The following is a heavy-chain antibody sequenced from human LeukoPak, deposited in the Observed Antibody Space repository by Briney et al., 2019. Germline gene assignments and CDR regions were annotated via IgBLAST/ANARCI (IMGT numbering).Heavy chain of an antibody. CDR2: TYYRSKGYN. CDR1: GDSVSSNSVA. Sequence: SQTLSLTCAISGDSVSSNSVAWNWNTQSPARGLEWLGRTYYRSKGYNVYGVSVKSRVTTNPDTSKNQFSLQLNSVTPDDTAVYYCARDRYYGSGIDYWGQGTLVTVSS. CDR3: ARDRYYGSGIDY. J-gene: IGHJ4*02. D-gene: IGHD3-10*01. V-gene: IGHV6-1*01.